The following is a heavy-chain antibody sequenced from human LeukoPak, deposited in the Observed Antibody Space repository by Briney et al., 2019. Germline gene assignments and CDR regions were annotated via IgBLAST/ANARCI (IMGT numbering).Heavy chain of an antibody. CDR2: INPSSGAT. CDR1: GYGFTDYY. J-gene: IGHJ5*02. D-gene: IGHD6-6*01. Sequence: PRASVKVSCQASGYGFTDYYIHWIRQAPGQGLEWMGWINPSSGATIYAQKFQGRVTMTRDIFSTTAYVEINSLVSDDTAVYYCARGWQINSSGGFVDPWGQGTLVTVSS. V-gene: IGHV1-2*02. CDR3: ARGWQINSSGGFVDP.